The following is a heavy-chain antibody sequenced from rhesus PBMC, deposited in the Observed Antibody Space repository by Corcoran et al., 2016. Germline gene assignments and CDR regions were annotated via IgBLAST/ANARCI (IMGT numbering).Heavy chain of an antibody. CDR1: GFTFSDHY. V-gene: IGHV3-184*01. Sequence: EVQLVESGGGLVQPGGSLRLSCADAGFTFSDHYMYGVRPAPGKGEEGVVFIRSKAYGGTAEYAASVKCRFTISRDDSKSIAYLKMSSLKTEDTAVYYCTREPYSNYADYFDYWGQGVLVTVSS. CDR2: IRSKAYGGTA. CDR3: TREPYSNYADYFDY. D-gene: IGHD4-23*01. J-gene: IGHJ4*01.